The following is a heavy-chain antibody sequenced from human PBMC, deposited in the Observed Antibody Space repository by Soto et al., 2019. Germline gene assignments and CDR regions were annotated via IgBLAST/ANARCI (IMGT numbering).Heavy chain of an antibody. CDR2: ITSKSAGATT. CDR3: YTEHTLFMAH. V-gene: IGHV3-15*01. CDR1: GFTFSNAW. J-gene: IGHJ4*02. Sequence: EAQLVESGGGLVTPGESLRLSCVASGFTFSNAWMSWVRQVPGKGLEWIGRITSKSAGATTAYAAPVTGRFTVSSDDLKTTLYLQVTSLKPEDTGIYYCYTEHTLFMAHWGQGTLVTVSS.